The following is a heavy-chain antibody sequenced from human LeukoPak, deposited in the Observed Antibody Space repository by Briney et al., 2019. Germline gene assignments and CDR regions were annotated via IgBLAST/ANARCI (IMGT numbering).Heavy chain of an antibody. D-gene: IGHD3-9*01. CDR3: ARRSHRLDWLLWKP. J-gene: IGHJ4*02. V-gene: IGHV4-34*01. Sequence: SETLSLTCAVYGGSFSGYYWSWIRQPPGKGLEWIREINHSGSTNYNPSLKSRLTISVDTSKNQFSLKLSSVTAADTAVYYCARRSHRLDWLLWKPWGQGTLVTVSS. CDR1: GGSFSGYY. CDR2: INHSGST.